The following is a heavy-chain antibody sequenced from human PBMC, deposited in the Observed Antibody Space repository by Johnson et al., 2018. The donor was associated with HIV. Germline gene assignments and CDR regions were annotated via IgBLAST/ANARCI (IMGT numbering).Heavy chain of an antibody. J-gene: IGHJ3*02. Sequence: QVQLVESGGGVVQPGGSLRLSCAASGFTFRSYGMHWVRQAPGKGLEWVAFIRHDGSNKYYADSVKGRFTISRDNSKNTLYLQMNSLRAEEQAVYYCAKVGPANEVLGAGDVFDIWGQGTMVTVSS. V-gene: IGHV3-30*02. CDR2: IRHDGSNK. CDR1: GFTFRSYG. CDR3: AKVGPANEVLGAGDVFDI. D-gene: IGHD2-15*01.